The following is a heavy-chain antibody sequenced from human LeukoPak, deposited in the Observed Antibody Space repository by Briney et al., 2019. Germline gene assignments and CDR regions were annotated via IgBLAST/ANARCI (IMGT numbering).Heavy chain of an antibody. V-gene: IGHV3-49*03. CDR2: IRSKAYGGTT. D-gene: IGHD3-10*01. J-gene: IGHJ4*02. CDR1: GFTFGDYA. CDR3: TREIGGGAYHFDY. Sequence: GGSLRLSCTASGFTFGDYAMSWFRQAPGKGLEWVGFIRSKAYGGTTEYAASVKGRFTISRDDSKSIAYLQMNSLKTEDTAVYYCTREIGGGAYHFDYWGQGTLVTVSS.